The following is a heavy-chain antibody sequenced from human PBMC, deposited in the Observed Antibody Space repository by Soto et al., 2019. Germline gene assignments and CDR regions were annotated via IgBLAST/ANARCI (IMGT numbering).Heavy chain of an antibody. J-gene: IGHJ4*02. Sequence: EVQLVESGGALVKPGGSLRLSCAASGFTFSNAWMSWVRQAPGKGLEWVGRIKSKTDGGTTDYAAAVEARFTISREDSKNRVYLQMDSLKTEGTAVYYCATKRTGITTIGPGYWGQGTLVTVSS. CDR2: IKSKTDGGTT. CDR3: ATKRTGITTIGPGY. CDR1: GFTFSNAW. D-gene: IGHD1-20*01. V-gene: IGHV3-15*02.